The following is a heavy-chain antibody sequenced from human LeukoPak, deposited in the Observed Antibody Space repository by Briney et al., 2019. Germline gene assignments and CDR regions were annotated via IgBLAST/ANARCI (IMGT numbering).Heavy chain of an antibody. J-gene: IGHJ4*02. CDR1: GYTFTSYY. D-gene: IGHD3-10*01. Sequence: VSVKVSCKASGYTFTSYYMHWVRQAPGQGLEWMGIINPSGGSTSYAQKFQGRVTMTRDTSTSTVYMELSSLRSEDTAGYYCARDDAGYNGSGSYYIQYRGQGTLVTVSS. V-gene: IGHV1-46*01. CDR2: INPSGGST. CDR3: ARDDAGYNGSGSYYIQY.